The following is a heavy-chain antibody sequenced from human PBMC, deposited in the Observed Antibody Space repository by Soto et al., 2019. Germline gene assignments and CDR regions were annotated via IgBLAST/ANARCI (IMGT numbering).Heavy chain of an antibody. V-gene: IGHV1-2*02. J-gene: IGHJ6*02. D-gene: IGHD3-10*01. Sequence: QVHLVQSGAEVKKPGASVKVSCETSGYNFSAYYIHWVRQTPGQGLEWMGWINSDSGDTKYAQKFQGRVTVTRDMSTSVAYMELGRLTADDTAVYYCARDRRPSGTYDGMDVWGQGTPVAVS. CDR3: ARDRRPSGTYDGMDV. CDR1: GYNFSAYY. CDR2: INSDSGDT.